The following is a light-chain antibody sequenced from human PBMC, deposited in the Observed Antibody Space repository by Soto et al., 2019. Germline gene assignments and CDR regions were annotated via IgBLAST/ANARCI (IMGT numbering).Light chain of an antibody. CDR1: SSNIGAGYD. CDR2: GNS. Sequence: QSALTQPPSVSGAPGQRVTISCTGSSSNIGAGYDVHWYQQLPGTAPKLLIYGNSNRPSGVPDRFSGSKSGTSASLAITGLQAEDEAYYYCQSYDSSLSGSVFGGGTKVTV. V-gene: IGLV1-40*01. CDR3: QSYDSSLSGSV. J-gene: IGLJ2*01.